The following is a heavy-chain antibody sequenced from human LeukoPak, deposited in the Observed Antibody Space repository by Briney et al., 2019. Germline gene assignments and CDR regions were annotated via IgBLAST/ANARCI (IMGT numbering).Heavy chain of an antibody. D-gene: IGHD3-22*01. CDR2: ISSSISYI. CDR3: ARDSSYESSGDFDY. J-gene: IGHJ4*02. CDR1: GFIFSDYA. Sequence: SGTSLRLSCAASGFIFSDYAMHWVRQAPGKGLEWVSSISSSISYIYYADSVKGRFTISRDNAKNSVYLQMNSLRVEDTAGYYCARDSSYESSGDFDYWGQGTLVTVSS. V-gene: IGHV3-21*01.